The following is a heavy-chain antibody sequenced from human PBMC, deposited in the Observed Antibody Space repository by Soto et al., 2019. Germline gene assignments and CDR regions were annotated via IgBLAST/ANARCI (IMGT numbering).Heavy chain of an antibody. Sequence: GESLKISCKGSGYSFTSYWISWVRQMPGKGLEWMGRIDPSDSYTNYSPSFQGHVTISADKSISTAYLQWSSLKASDTAMYYCARQGRGGIVSRLSSITMDVWGQGTTVTAP. V-gene: IGHV5-10-1*01. CDR1: GYSFTSYW. CDR3: ARQGRGGIVSRLSSITMDV. D-gene: IGHD2-15*01. CDR2: IDPSDSYT. J-gene: IGHJ6*02.